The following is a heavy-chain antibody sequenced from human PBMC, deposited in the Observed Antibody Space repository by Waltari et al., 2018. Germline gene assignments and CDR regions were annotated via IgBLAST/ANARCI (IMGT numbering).Heavy chain of an antibody. Sequence: EVQLLESGGGLVKPGRSLSLSCAASELNFRDSWMHWVRQAPGRWLVWISLIKTDGSSKIYADSVKGRFTISRDNANNTLYLQMNSLREEDTAIYYCASNGSGSYYNLWGQGTLVTVSS. D-gene: IGHD3-10*01. CDR2: IKTDGSSK. CDR3: ASNGSGSYYNL. J-gene: IGHJ4*02. V-gene: IGHV3-74*01. CDR1: ELNFRDSW.